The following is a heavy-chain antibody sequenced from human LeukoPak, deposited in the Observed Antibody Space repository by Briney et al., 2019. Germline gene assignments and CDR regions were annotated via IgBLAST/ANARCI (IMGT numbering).Heavy chain of an antibody. CDR2: ISADGQVT. D-gene: IGHD3-10*01. J-gene: IGHJ4*02. CDR1: GFAFGTYA. Sequence: AESLTLSCTGSGFAFGTYAKSWVRQPPALGLEWVSSISADGQVTYYADSVEGRFTVSRDNSKSTLYLQLNSLRAEDTATYYCARDPYNTILYRLAHWGQGTLVTVSS. V-gene: IGHV3-23*01. CDR3: ARDPYNTILYRLAH.